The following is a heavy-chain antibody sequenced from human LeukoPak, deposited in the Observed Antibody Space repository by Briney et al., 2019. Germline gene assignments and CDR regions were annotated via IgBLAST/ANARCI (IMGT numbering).Heavy chain of an antibody. Sequence: GGSLRLSCAASGFTFSSCAKHWVREARGKGLEWVAVISYDGSNKYYADSVKGRFTISRDNSKNTLYLQMNSLRAEDTAVYYCARETGSAIGSTDFDYWGQGTLVTVSS. CDR3: ARETGSAIGSTDFDY. CDR1: GFTFSSCA. J-gene: IGHJ4*02. D-gene: IGHD4-17*01. V-gene: IGHV3-30-3*01. CDR2: ISYDGSNK.